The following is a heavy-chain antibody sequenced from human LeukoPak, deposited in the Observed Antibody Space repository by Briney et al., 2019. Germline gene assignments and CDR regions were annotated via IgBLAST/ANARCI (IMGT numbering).Heavy chain of an antibody. V-gene: IGHV1-46*01. CDR1: GYTFTSYY. D-gene: IGHD2-8*02. Sequence: ASVKVSCKASGYTFTSYYMHWVRQAPGQGLEWMGIINPSGGSTSYAQKFQGRVTMTRNTSISTAYMELSSLRSEDTAVYYCARDTGYYYYGMDVWGQGTTVTVSS. J-gene: IGHJ6*02. CDR3: ARDTGYYYYGMDV. CDR2: INPSGGST.